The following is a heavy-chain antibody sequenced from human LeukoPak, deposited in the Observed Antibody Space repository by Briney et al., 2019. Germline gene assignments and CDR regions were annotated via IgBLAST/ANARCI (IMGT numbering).Heavy chain of an antibody. Sequence: GASVKVSCKASGYTFTSYGISWVRQAPGQGLEWMGWISAYKGNTNYAQKLQGRVTITTDTSTSTAYMELRSLRSEDTAVYYCASLSIPRSIHRYYYYGMDVWGKGTTVTVSS. CDR3: ASLSIPRSIHRYYYYGMDV. V-gene: IGHV1-18*01. D-gene: IGHD2/OR15-2a*01. J-gene: IGHJ6*04. CDR1: GYTFTSYG. CDR2: ISAYKGNT.